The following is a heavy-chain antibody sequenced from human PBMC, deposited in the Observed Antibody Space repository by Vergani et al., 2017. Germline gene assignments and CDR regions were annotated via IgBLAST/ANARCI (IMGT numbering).Heavy chain of an antibody. V-gene: IGHV3-21*01. Sequence: EVQLVESGGGLVKPGGSLRLSCAASGFTFSSYSMNWVRQAPGKGLEWVSSISSSSSYIYYADSVKGRFTISRDNAKNSLYLRMNSLRAEDTAVYYCARAIPYYEFLSGYYNDYYYYFMYGWGKGSTLTVSS. CDR2: ISSSSSYI. CDR1: GFTFSSYS. D-gene: IGHD3-3*01. CDR3: ARAIPYYEFLSGYYNDYYYYFMYG. J-gene: IGHJ6*03.